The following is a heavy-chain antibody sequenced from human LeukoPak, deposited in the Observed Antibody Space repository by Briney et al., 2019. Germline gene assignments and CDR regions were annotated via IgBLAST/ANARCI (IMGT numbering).Heavy chain of an antibody. CDR3: AKDSWAAASFDP. Sequence: ASVKVSCKASGGTFSSYAMSWVRQAPGKGLEWVSAISGSGGSTYYADSVKGRFTISRDNSKNTLYLQMNSLRAEDTAVYYCAKDSWAAASFDPWGQGTLVTVSS. CDR2: ISGSGGST. CDR1: GGTFSSYA. V-gene: IGHV3-23*01. J-gene: IGHJ5*02. D-gene: IGHD6-13*01.